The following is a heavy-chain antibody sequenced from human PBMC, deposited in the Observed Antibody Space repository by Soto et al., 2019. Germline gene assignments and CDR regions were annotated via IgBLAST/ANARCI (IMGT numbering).Heavy chain of an antibody. CDR3: VRAHALGFSNWFDP. V-gene: IGHV1-2*02. D-gene: IGHD3-10*01. J-gene: IGHJ5*02. CDR1: GYIFSANY. Sequence: QVILVQSGAEVQKPGASLKVSCKASGYIFSANYIHWVRQAPGQGLEWLGWINPHSGATNYAQKLLGRVTMSADTSASTADLDLARLKSDDTAVDYCVRAHALGFSNWFDPWGRGTLVTVSS. CDR2: INPHSGAT.